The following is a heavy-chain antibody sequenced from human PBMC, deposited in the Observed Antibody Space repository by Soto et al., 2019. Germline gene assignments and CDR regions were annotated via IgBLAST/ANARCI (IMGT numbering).Heavy chain of an antibody. CDR1: GFTFSSYG. J-gene: IGHJ6*02. V-gene: IGHV3-33*01. D-gene: IGHD2-8*01. Sequence: QVQLVESGGGVVQPGRSLRLSCAASGFTFSSYGMHWVRQASGKGLEWVAVIWYDGSNKYYADSVKGRFTISRDNSKNTLYLQMNRLRAEDTAVYYCARGTNGDAGGGMDVWGQGTTVTVSS. CDR2: IWYDGSNK. CDR3: ARGTNGDAGGGMDV.